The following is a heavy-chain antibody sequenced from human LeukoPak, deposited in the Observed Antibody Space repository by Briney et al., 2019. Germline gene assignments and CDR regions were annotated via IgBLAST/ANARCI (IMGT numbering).Heavy chain of an antibody. Sequence: GGSLRLSCAASGFTFRSHGMHWVRQAPGKGLEWVAVIGDTGRTKIYADSVRGRFTTSRDNSKNTLYLEMNSLRDEDTAVYYCAKDYLGGYSYGSPFDFWGQGTLVTVSS. CDR3: AKDYLGGYSYGSPFDF. V-gene: IGHV3-30*18. CDR2: IGDTGRTK. J-gene: IGHJ4*02. D-gene: IGHD5-18*01. CDR1: GFTFRSHG.